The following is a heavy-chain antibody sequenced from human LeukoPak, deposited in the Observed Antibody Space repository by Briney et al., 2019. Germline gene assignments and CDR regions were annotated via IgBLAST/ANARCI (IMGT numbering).Heavy chain of an antibody. Sequence: SETLSLICTVSGGSISSYYWSWIRQPAGKGLEWIGLIHTSGSTNYNPSLKSRITMSVDTSQNQFSLKLSSVTAADTAVYYCSSGHQRDGYTYFDFWGQGTLVTVSS. V-gene: IGHV4-4*07. J-gene: IGHJ4*02. CDR3: SSGHQRDGYTYFDF. CDR2: IHTSGST. D-gene: IGHD5-24*01. CDR1: GGSISSYY.